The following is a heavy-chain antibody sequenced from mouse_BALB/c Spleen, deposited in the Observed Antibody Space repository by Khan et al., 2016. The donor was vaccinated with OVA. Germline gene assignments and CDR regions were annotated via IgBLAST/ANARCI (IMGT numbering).Heavy chain of an antibody. CDR2: IYPGDGRT. V-gene: IGHV1S56*01. CDR3: AISYYGSFWYFDV. CDR1: GYTFISYY. D-gene: IGHD1-1*01. Sequence: QVQLQQSGPELVKPGASVKMSCKASGYTFISYYIHWVKQRPGQGLEWIGWIYPGDGRTKYNEKFKGKTTLTADKSSSTAYMLLSSLTSEDSAISFCAISYYGSFWYFDVWGAGTTVTVSS. J-gene: IGHJ1*01.